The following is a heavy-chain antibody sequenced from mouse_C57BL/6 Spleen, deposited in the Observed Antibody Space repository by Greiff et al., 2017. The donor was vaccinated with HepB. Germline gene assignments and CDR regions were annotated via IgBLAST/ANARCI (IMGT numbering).Heavy chain of an antibody. D-gene: IGHD1-1*01. V-gene: IGHV1-15*01. CDR3: TRRYGSILWYFDV. J-gene: IGHJ1*03. CDR1: GYTFTDYE. Sequence: QVQLQQSGAELVRPGASVTLSCKASGYTFTDYEMHWVKQTPVHGLEWIGAIDPETGGTAYNQKFKGKAILTADKSSSTAYMELRSLTSEDSAVYYCTRRYGSILWYFDVWGTGTTVTVSS. CDR2: IDPETGGT.